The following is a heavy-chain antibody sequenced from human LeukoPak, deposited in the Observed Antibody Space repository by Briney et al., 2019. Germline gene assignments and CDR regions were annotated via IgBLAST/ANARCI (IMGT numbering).Heavy chain of an antibody. CDR3: ARDPGYIYGSLTGLGVWYFDL. J-gene: IGHJ2*01. V-gene: IGHV4-61*09. D-gene: IGHD5-18*01. CDR1: GGSISSGSSY. Sequence: PSETLSLTCTVSGGSISSGSSYWSWIRQPAGKGLEWIGHIYTGGSTNYNPSLKSRVTISVDTSKNQFSLKLSSVTAADTAVYYCARDPGYIYGSLTGLGVWYFDLWGRGTLVTVSS. CDR2: IYTGGST.